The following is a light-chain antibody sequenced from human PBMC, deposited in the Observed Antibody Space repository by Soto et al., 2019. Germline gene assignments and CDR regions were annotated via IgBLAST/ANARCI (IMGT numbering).Light chain of an antibody. V-gene: IGLV2-8*01. CDR1: SDDVGGYNY. CDR2: EVN. CDR3: SSYAGGNNIMV. Sequence: QSALTQPASVSGSPGQSITISCTGTSDDVGGYNYVSWYQQHPGKAPKLMIFEVNNRPSGVPDRFSGSKSGNTASLTVSGLRAADEADYFCSSYAGGNNIMVFGGGTKVTVL. J-gene: IGLJ2*01.